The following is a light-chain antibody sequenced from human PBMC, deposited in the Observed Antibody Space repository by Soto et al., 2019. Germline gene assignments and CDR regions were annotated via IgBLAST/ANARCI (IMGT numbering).Light chain of an antibody. CDR3: CSYAVRITYV. CDR1: SSDLGGYNL. J-gene: IGLJ1*01. CDR2: EGS. Sequence: HSALTQPPSESGSPGQSVTITCTGTSSDLGGYNLVSLYHQPPGKAPKLMIYEGSKRRSGVSNRFSGSKSGNTASLTISGLQAEDEADYYCCSYAVRITYVFGTGTKVTVL. V-gene: IGLV2-23*01.